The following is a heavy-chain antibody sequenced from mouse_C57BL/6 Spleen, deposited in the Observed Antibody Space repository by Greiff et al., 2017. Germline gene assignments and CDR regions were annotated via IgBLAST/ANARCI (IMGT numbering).Heavy chain of an antibody. V-gene: IGHV1-69*02. J-gene: IGHJ2*01. CDR3: DSRVVWDLDY. CDR2: IYPSDSDT. CDR1: GYTFTSYW. Sequence: VQLQQPGAELVRPGASVKLSCKASGYTFTSYWMHWVKQRPGQGLEWIGKIYPSDSDTNYNQKFKGKATLTVDKSSSTAYMQLSSLTSEDSAVYSGDSRVVWDLDYWGKGTTLTVSS. D-gene: IGHD2-10*02.